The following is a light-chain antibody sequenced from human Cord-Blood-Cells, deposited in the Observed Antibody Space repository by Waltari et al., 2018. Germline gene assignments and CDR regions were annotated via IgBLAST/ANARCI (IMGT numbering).Light chain of an antibody. V-gene: IGKV4-1*01. CDR2: WAS. CDR3: QQYYSTLVT. J-gene: IGKJ2*01. CDR1: QSVLYSSNNKNY. Sequence: DIVMTQTPDPLAVSLGERATINCKSSQSVLYSSNNKNYLAWYQQKPGQPPKLLIYWASPRESDVPDRFSRSGAETDITLTISSLQAEDVAVYYCQQYYSTLVTFGQGTKLEIK.